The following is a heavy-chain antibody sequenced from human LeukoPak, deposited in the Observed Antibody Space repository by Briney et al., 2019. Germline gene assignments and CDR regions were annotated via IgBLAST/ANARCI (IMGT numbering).Heavy chain of an antibody. Sequence: EPGGSLSLSCAASGFTFSSYGMHWVRQAPGKGLEWVAVISYDGSNKYYADSVKGRFTISRDNSKNTLYLQMNSLRAEDTAVYYCAKPQLGDYYYYGMDVWGQGTTVTVSS. V-gene: IGHV3-30*18. D-gene: IGHD7-27*01. CDR1: GFTFSSYG. CDR2: ISYDGSNK. J-gene: IGHJ6*02. CDR3: AKPQLGDYYYYGMDV.